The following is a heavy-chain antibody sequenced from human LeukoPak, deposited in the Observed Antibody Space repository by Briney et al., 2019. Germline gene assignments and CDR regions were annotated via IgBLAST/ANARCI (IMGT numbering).Heavy chain of an antibody. CDR1: GFTFSTYS. J-gene: IGHJ4*02. Sequence: GGSLRLSCAASGFTFSTYSMNWVRQAPGKGLEWVSSITSSSTYIYYADSMKGRFTISRDNAKNSLYLQMKGLRAEDTAVCYCARAGGYSSSLDSWGQGTLVTVSS. D-gene: IGHD6-13*01. CDR3: ARAGGYSSSLDS. V-gene: IGHV3-21*01. CDR2: ITSSSTYI.